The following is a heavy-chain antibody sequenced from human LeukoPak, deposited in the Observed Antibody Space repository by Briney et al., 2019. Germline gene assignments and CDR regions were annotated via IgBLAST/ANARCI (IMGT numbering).Heavy chain of an antibody. V-gene: IGHV1-46*01. CDR1: GGTFSSYA. CDR2: INPGGGTT. D-gene: IGHD5-18*01. J-gene: IGHJ4*02. CDR3: ARSLHRRGYSYGDY. Sequence: ASVKVSCKASGGTFSSYAISWVRQAPGQGLEWMGIINPGGGTTTYAQKFQGRVTMTRDTSTSTVYMELSSLRSEDTAVYYCARSLHRRGYSYGDYWGQGTLVTVSS.